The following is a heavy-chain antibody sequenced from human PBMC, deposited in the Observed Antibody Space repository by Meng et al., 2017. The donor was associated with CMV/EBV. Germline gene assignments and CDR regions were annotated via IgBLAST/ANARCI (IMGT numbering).Heavy chain of an antibody. CDR2: ISAYNGNT. CDR1: GYTFTSYG. D-gene: IGHD3-22*01. Sequence: ASVKVSCKASGYTFTSYGISWVRQAPGQGLEWMGWISAYNGNTNYAQKLQGRVTMTTDTSTSTAYMELRSLRSDDTAVYYCARLSGPQYYYDSSGYYNYWGQGTLVTSPQ. V-gene: IGHV1-18*01. J-gene: IGHJ4*02. CDR3: ARLSGPQYYYDSSGYYNY.